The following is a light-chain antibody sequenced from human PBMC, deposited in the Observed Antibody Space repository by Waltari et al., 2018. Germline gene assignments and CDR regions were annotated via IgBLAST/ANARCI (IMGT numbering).Light chain of an antibody. CDR2: DVD. V-gene: IGLV2-14*03. Sequence: QSALSQPASVSGSSGQPTSLSCTAAANTLISYNNVSWYQQPPGKAPKVMIYDVDNRPSGVSHRFSGSRSGNTAALIISGLQAEDKADYYCSSYTSSSTWVFGGGTKLTVL. CDR1: ANTLISYNN. CDR3: SSYTSSSTWV. J-gene: IGLJ3*02.